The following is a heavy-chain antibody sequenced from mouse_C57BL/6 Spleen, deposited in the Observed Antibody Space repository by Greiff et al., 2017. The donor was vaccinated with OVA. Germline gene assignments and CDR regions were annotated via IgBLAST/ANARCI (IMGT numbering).Heavy chain of an antibody. J-gene: IGHJ4*01. Sequence: EVQLQQSGPELVKPGASVKISCKASGYSFTGYYMNWVKQSPEKSLEWIGEINPSTGGTPYNQKFKAKATLTVDKSSSTAYMQLKSLTSEDSAVYYCARRMDYWGQGTSVTVSS. CDR3: ARRMDY. CDR1: GYSFTGYY. CDR2: INPSTGGT. V-gene: IGHV1-42*01.